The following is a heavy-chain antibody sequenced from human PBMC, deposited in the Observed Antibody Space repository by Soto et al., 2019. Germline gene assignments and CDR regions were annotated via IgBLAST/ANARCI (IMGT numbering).Heavy chain of an antibody. CDR3: TRLGRAVAS. D-gene: IGHD6-19*01. J-gene: IGHJ4*02. CDR1: GFTFSGSA. CDR2: IRSKANSYAT. V-gene: IGHV3-73*02. Sequence: EVQLVESGGGLVQPGGSLKLSCAASGFTFSGSAMHWVRQASGKGLEWVGRIRSKANSYATAYAASVKGRFTISRDDSKNTAYLQMNSLKTEDTAVYYCTRLGRAVASWGQGTLVTVSS.